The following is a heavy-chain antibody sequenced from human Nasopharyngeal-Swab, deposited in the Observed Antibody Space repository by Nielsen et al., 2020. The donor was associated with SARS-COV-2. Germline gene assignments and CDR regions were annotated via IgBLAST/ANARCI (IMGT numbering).Heavy chain of an antibody. CDR3: AGSFLGY. J-gene: IGHJ4*02. D-gene: IGHD1-26*01. Sequence: GGSLRLSCAVSGFSFSNAWMSWARQVPGKGLGWVAHITRKSDGGTTRYTAPVKDRFTISRDDSQDTVYLQMNNLQIEDTAVYYCAGSFLGYWGQGTLVTVSS. V-gene: IGHV3-15*01. CDR2: ITRKSDGGTT. CDR1: GFSFSNAW.